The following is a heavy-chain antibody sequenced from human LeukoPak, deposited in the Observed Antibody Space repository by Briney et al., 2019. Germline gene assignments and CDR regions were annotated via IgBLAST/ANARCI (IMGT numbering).Heavy chain of an antibody. D-gene: IGHD3-3*01. CDR2: IIPILGIA. V-gene: IGHV1-69*04. CDR1: GGTFSSYA. Sequence: GSSVKVSCKASGGTFSSYAISWVRQAPGQGLEWMGRIIPILGIANYAQKFQGRVTMTEDTSTDTAYMELSSLRSEDTAVYYCATGYLYDFTPDYWGQGTLVTVSS. CDR3: ATGYLYDFTPDY. J-gene: IGHJ4*02.